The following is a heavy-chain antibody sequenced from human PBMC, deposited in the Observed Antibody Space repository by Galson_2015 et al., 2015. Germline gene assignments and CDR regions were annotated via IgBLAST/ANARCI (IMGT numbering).Heavy chain of an antibody. Sequence: SLRLSCAASGFTFDRYAMTWVRQAPGKGLEWVSGIGGGGGSTYYADSVKGRFTISRDNSKNTLYLQMNSLRVEDTAVYYCAKDDYDSSGYYYTFDCWGQGTLVTVSS. CDR2: IGGGGGST. CDR3: AKDDYDSSGYYYTFDC. J-gene: IGHJ4*02. D-gene: IGHD3-22*01. V-gene: IGHV3-23*01. CDR1: GFTFDRYA.